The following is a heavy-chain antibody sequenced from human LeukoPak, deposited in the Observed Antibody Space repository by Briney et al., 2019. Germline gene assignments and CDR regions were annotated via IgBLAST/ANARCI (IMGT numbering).Heavy chain of an antibody. D-gene: IGHD3-9*01. CDR2: IIPIFGTA. J-gene: IGHJ4*02. V-gene: IGHV1-69*01. Sequence: SVKVSCKASGGTFSSYAISWVRQAPGQGLEWMGGIIPIFGTANYAQKFQGRVTITADESTGTAYMELSSLRSEDTAVYYCARGLGADILTGYIFDYWGQGTLVTVSS. CDR1: GGTFSSYA. CDR3: ARGLGADILTGYIFDY.